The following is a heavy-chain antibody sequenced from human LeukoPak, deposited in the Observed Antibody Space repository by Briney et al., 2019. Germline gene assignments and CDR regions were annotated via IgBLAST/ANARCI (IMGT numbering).Heavy chain of an antibody. D-gene: IGHD1-26*01. V-gene: IGHV4-39*07. CDR1: GGSISSSSYY. Sequence: PSETLSLTCTVSGGSISSSSYYWGWIRQPPGKGLEWIGSIYYSGSTYYNPSLKSRVTISVDTSKNQFSLKLSSVTAADTAVYYCARGAGATKSDYWGQGTLVTVSS. CDR2: IYYSGST. J-gene: IGHJ4*02. CDR3: ARGAGATKSDY.